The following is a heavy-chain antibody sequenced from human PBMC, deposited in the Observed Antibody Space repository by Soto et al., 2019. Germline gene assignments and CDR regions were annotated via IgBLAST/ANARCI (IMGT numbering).Heavy chain of an antibody. CDR1: GFTFSSCW. D-gene: IGHD3-10*01. V-gene: IGHV3-74*01. CDR2: IDSDGSGT. J-gene: IGHJ5*02. Sequence: PGGSLRLSCAASGFTFSSCWMHWVRQAPGKGLVWVSRIDSDGSGTSYADSVKGRFTISRDNAKNTVYLQMNSLKTEDTAVYYCTTYYYGSGSYYIPAFAPFDPWGQGTLVTVSS. CDR3: TTYYYGSGSYYIPAFAPFDP.